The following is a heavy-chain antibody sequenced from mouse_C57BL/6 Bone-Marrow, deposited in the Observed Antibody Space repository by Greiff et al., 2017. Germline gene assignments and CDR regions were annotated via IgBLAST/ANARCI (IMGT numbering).Heavy chain of an antibody. Sequence: EVKLMESGGDLVKPGGSLKLSCAASGFTFSSYGMSWVRQTPDKRLEWVATISSGGSYTYYPDSVKGRFTISRDNAKNTLYLQMSSLKSEDTAMYFCARRLYDYDGWYYFDYWGQGTTLTVSS. D-gene: IGHD2-4*01. J-gene: IGHJ2*01. CDR2: ISSGGSYT. CDR1: GFTFSSYG. CDR3: ARRLYDYDGWYYFDY. V-gene: IGHV5-6*02.